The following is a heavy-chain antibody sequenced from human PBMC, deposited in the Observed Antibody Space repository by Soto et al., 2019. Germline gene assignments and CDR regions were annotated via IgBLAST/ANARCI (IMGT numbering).Heavy chain of an antibody. V-gene: IGHV3-21*01. CDR2: ISRGSDYI. J-gene: IGHJ4*02. Sequence: PGGSLRLSCAASGFTFSFSSMNWFRQAPGKGLEWVSSISRGSDYIYYADSVKGRFTVSRDNARNTLYLQMNSLRPEDTAVYYCARDGSGWSRDCWGQGTLVTVSS. CDR1: GFTFSFSS. CDR3: ARDGSGWSRDC. D-gene: IGHD6-19*01.